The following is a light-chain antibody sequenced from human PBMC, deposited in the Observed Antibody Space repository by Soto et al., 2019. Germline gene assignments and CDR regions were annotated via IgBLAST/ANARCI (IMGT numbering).Light chain of an antibody. CDR3: LQYNDYPFT. V-gene: IGKV1-17*01. Sequence: DIQMTQSPSSLSASVGDRVTITCRASRGIGNYLGWYQQKPGKGPKRLVYAISSLHSGVPSRFSGSGSGTEFTLTISSLQPEDFATYYCLQYNDYPFTFGQGTRLEIK. CDR1: RGIGNY. J-gene: IGKJ5*01. CDR2: AIS.